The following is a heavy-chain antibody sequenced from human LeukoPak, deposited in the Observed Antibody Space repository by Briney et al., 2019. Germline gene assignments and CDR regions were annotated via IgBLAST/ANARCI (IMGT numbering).Heavy chain of an antibody. V-gene: IGHV3-23*01. CDR2: ISGSGGST. J-gene: IGHJ4*02. Sequence: GGSLRLSCAASGFTFNSYGMSWVRQAPGKGLEWVSAISGSGGSTYYADSVKGRFTISRDNAKNSLYLQMNSLRDEDTAVYYCANLGPPGRDHYLESWGQGTLVTVSS. CDR3: ANLGPPGRDHYLES. CDR1: GFTFNSYG. D-gene: IGHD5-24*01.